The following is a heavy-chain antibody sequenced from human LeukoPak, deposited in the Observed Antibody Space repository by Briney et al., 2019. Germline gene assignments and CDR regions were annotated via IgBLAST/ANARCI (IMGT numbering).Heavy chain of an antibody. CDR3: AREPKSYCGGDCYPHYYYYYCMDV. CDR1: GFTFSSYW. D-gene: IGHD2-21*02. V-gene: IGHV3-7*01. Sequence: GGSLRLSCAASGFTFSSYWMSWVRQAPGKGLEWVANIKQDGSEKYYVDSVKGRFTISRDNAKNSLYLQMNSLRAEDTAVYYCAREPKSYCGGDCYPHYYYYYCMDVWGKGTTVTISS. CDR2: IKQDGSEK. J-gene: IGHJ6*03.